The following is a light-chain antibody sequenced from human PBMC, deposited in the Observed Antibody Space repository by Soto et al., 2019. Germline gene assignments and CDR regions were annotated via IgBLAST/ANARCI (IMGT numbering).Light chain of an antibody. CDR3: QQYNSWPLT. CDR1: QNVRTN. Sequence: EIVMTQSPATLSVSPGERATLSCRASQNVRTNLAWYQQKPGQAPRLLIYGASTRATGVPTRISGSGSGTEFTLTISSLQSEDFAVYYCQQYNSWPLTFGGGTKVDIK. CDR2: GAS. V-gene: IGKV3D-15*01. J-gene: IGKJ4*01.